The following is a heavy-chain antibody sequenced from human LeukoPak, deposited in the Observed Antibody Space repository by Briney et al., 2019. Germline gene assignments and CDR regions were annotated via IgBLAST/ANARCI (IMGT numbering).Heavy chain of an antibody. CDR2: INHSGST. J-gene: IGHJ4*02. Sequence: PSETLSFTWAVYGGSFSGYYWSWIRQPPGKGLEWIGEINHSGSTNYNPSLKSRVTISVDTSKNQFSLKLSSVTAADTAVYYCARGFGARDYWGQGTLVTVSS. CDR1: GGSFSGYY. V-gene: IGHV4-34*01. D-gene: IGHD1-26*01. CDR3: ARGFGARDY.